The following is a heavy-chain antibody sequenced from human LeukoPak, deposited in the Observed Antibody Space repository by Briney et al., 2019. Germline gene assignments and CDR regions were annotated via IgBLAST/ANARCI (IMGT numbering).Heavy chain of an antibody. CDR2: VSGSGDNT. D-gene: IGHD5-18*01. V-gene: IGHV3-23*01. CDR1: GFTFSSHA. CDR3: ACTAYYYYYLDV. J-gene: IGHJ6*03. Sequence: AVGSLRLSCAASGFTFSSHAMSWVRQAPGKGLEWVSAVSGSGDNTYYADSVKGRFTISRDNSKNTLYLHMSSLRAEDTAVYYCACTAYYYYYLDVWGKGTTVTVSS.